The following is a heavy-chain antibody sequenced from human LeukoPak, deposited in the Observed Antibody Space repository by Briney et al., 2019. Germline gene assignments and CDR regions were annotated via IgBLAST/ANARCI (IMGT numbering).Heavy chain of an antibody. J-gene: IGHJ4*02. V-gene: IGHV3-74*01. D-gene: IGHD6-6*01. CDR3: ARGGSSRFAGFY. Sequence: HSGGSLRLSCAGSGFIFSSYNMNWVRQAPGKGLVWVSRINSDGSTTTYADSVRGRFTISRDNARNTLYLQMNSPRAEDTAVYYCARGGSSRFAGFYWGQGTLVTVSS. CDR1: GFIFSSYN. CDR2: INSDGSTT.